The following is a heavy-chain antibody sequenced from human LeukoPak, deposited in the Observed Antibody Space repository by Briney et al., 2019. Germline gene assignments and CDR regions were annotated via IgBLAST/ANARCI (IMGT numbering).Heavy chain of an antibody. CDR3: AKDGYSSSWYNYYYYYMDV. J-gene: IGHJ6*03. D-gene: IGHD6-13*01. CDR1: GFTFSNCA. V-gene: IGHV3-23*01. Sequence: GGSLRLSCAASGFTFSNCAMTWVRQAPGKGLEWFSAISASSGSPHYADSVKGRFTISRDNSKNTLYLQMNSLRAEDTAVYYCAKDGYSSSWYNYYYYYMDVWGKGTTVTVSS. CDR2: ISASSGSP.